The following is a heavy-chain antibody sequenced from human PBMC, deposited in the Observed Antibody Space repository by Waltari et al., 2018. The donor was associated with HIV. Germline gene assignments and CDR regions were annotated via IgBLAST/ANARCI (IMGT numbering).Heavy chain of an antibody. V-gene: IGHV1-8*02. D-gene: IGHD3-3*01. CDR3: STSRPGAMFGDA. Sequence: QGPLVQSGAEVKQSGASVRISCKASGYPCTTYDINWLRQATGQGLEWMGWMNPSTGNAGFAHNFQGRVVMTRDIPINTAYMELSGLTSHDAAVYYCSTSRPGAMFGDAWGQGTLVTVSS. J-gene: IGHJ5*02. CDR2: MNPSTGNA. CDR1: GYPCTTYD.